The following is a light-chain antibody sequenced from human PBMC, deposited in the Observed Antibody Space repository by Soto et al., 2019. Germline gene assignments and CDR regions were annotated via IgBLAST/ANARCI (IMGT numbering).Light chain of an antibody. CDR2: DAS. CDR1: QSISRT. Sequence: EIKMAQSPDTLSVSPGERATLSCRASQSISRTLAWYQQKSGQPPRLLIYDASTRATGFPARFSGSGSGTEFTLTISSLQSEDFAVYYCQQYNNWPLTFGGGTKVDIK. V-gene: IGKV3D-15*01. CDR3: QQYNNWPLT. J-gene: IGKJ4*01.